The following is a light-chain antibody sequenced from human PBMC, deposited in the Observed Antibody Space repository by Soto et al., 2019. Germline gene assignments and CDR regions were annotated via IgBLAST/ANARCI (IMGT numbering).Light chain of an antibody. V-gene: IGKV3-20*01. Sequence: EIVLTQSPGTLSLSPGERATLSCRASQSVSSSYLAWYQQKPGQAPRLLIYGASSRATGIPDRFSGSGSGTDFTLTISRLEPEDFAVYYWQQYGSSRTCGQGTKLEIK. CDR2: GAS. CDR1: QSVSSSY. J-gene: IGKJ2*01. CDR3: QQYGSSRT.